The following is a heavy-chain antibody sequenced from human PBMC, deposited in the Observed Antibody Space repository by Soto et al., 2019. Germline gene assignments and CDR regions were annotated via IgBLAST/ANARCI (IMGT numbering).Heavy chain of an antibody. CDR2: INPILSMS. D-gene: IGHD3-10*01. CDR1: GDTFTFYS. CDR3: ASSYGSGYRDFDY. Sequence: QVQLVQSGAAVKKPGSSVRVSCKASGDTFTFYSINWVRQAPGLGLEWMGRINPILSMSNYAQRFQGRVTMTADKSTSTAYMELSSLRSEDTAMYYCASSYGSGYRDFDYWGQGALVTASS. J-gene: IGHJ4*02. V-gene: IGHV1-69*02.